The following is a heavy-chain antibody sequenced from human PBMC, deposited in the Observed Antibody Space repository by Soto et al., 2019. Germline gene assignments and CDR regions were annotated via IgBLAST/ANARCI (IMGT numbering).Heavy chain of an antibody. V-gene: IGHV3-23*01. Sequence: EVQLLESGGGLVQPGGSLRLSCTASGFTFSNYAMSWVRQAPDKGLEWVSAISGRGGSTYYADSVKGRFTTSRDYSKNMLFLQMNSLRAEDTALYYCTKDSTVTTSLYSYYYGLDVWGQGTTVPVSS. D-gene: IGHD4-17*01. CDR3: TKDSTVTTSLYSYYYGLDV. J-gene: IGHJ6*02. CDR2: ISGRGGST. CDR1: GFTFSNYA.